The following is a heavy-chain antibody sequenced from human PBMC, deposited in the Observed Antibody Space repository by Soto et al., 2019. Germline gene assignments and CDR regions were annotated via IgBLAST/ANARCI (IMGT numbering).Heavy chain of an antibody. CDR3: ARGGYYDFWSALKSRVGYYYGMEV. CDR1: GFTFSSYG. D-gene: IGHD3-3*01. V-gene: IGHV3-33*01. CDR2: IWYDGSNK. J-gene: IGHJ6*02. Sequence: GGSLRLSCAASGFTFSSYGMHWVRQAPGKGLEWVAVIWYDGSNKYYADSVKGRFTISRDNSKNTLYLQMNSLRAEDTAVYYCARGGYYDFWSALKSRVGYYYGMEVWRQGTTVTVSS.